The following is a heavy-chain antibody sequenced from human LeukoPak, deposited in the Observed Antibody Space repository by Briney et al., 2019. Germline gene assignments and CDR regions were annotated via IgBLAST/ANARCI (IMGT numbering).Heavy chain of an antibody. CDR2: IYHSGIT. Sequence: PSETLSLTCSVSGGSISNYFWSWIRQPPGKGLEWIGSIYHSGITYYNPSLKSRVTISVDTSKNQFSLKLSSVTAADTAVYYCARETNGGTYYNAFDIWGQGTMVTVSS. CDR3: ARETNGGTYYNAFDI. D-gene: IGHD1-26*01. J-gene: IGHJ3*02. CDR1: GGSISNYF. V-gene: IGHV4-38-2*02.